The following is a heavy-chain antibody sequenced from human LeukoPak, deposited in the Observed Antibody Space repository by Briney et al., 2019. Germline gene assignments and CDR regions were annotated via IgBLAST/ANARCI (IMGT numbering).Heavy chain of an antibody. CDR1: GYTFTSYG. D-gene: IGHD3-16*01. CDR3: ARVIPQGPYYYHGMDV. J-gene: IGHJ6*02. CDR2: ISAYNGNT. V-gene: IGHV1-18*01. Sequence: ASVKVSCKASGYTFTSYGISWVRQAPGQGLEWMGWISAYNGNTNYAQKLQDRVTMTTDTSTSTAYMELRSLRSDDTALYYCARVIPQGPYYYHGMDVWGQGTTVTVSS.